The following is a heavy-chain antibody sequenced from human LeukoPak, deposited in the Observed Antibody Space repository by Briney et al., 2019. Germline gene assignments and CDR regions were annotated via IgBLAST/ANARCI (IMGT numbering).Heavy chain of an antibody. CDR3: AIHDYGDRDAFDI. J-gene: IGHJ3*02. D-gene: IGHD4-17*01. V-gene: IGHV4-61*02. CDR2: IYSSGST. CDR1: GGSISSGTYH. Sequence: SETLSLTCTVSGGSISSGTYHWSWIRQPAGKGLEWIGRIYSSGSTSYNPSLESRVTISVDTSKNQFSLKLSSVTAADTAVYYCAIHDYGDRDAFDIWGQGTMVTVSS.